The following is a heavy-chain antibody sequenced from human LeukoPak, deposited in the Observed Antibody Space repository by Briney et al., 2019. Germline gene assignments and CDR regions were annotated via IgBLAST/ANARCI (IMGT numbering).Heavy chain of an antibody. CDR1: GGSISSYY. D-gene: IGHD1-26*01. J-gene: IGHJ6*02. CDR2: ISYSGDT. V-gene: IGHV4-59*01. Sequence: PSETLSLTCTVSGGSISSYYWSWIRQPPGKGLEWIGYISYSGDTNYNPSLKSRVTMSVDTSKNQFSLTLSSVTAADTAVYYCARLVGVRLPAVVWGQGTTVTVSS. CDR3: ARLVGVRLPAVV.